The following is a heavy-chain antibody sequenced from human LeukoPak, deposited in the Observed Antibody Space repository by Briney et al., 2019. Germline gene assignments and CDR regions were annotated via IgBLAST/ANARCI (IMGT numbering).Heavy chain of an antibody. D-gene: IGHD4/OR15-4a*01. Sequence: SETLSLTCTVSGGSISSYYWSWIRQPPGKGLEWIGYIYYSGSTNYNPSLKSRVTISVDTSKNQFPLKLSSVTAADTAVYYCARFDYDDAFDIWGQGTMVTVSS. V-gene: IGHV4-59*08. J-gene: IGHJ3*02. CDR3: ARFDYDDAFDI. CDR2: IYYSGST. CDR1: GGSISSYY.